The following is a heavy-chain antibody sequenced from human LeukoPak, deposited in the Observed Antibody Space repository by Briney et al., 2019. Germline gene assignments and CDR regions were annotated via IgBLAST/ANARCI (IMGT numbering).Heavy chain of an antibody. CDR2: IYSGGST. D-gene: IGHD1-1*01. J-gene: IGHJ3*02. V-gene: IGHV3-53*01. Sequence: GRSLRLSCAASGFTVSSNYMSWVRQAPGKGLEWVSVIYSGGSTYYADSVKGRFTISRDNSKNTLYLQMNSLRAEDTAVYYCARDLESRVGTTAYDAFDIWGQGTMVTVSS. CDR3: ARDLESRVGTTAYDAFDI. CDR1: GFTVSSNY.